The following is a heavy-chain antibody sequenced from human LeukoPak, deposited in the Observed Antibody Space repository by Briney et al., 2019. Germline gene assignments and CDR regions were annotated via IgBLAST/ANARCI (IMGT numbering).Heavy chain of an antibody. V-gene: IGHV4-59*01. D-gene: IGHD2-15*01. CDR2: IYYSGST. J-gene: IGHJ6*03. CDR3: ARSVEGYCSGGSCYSYSYYMDV. CDR1: GGSISSYY. Sequence: SETLSLTCTVSGGSISSYYWSWIRQPPGKGLEWIGYIYYSGSTNYNPSLKSRVTISVDTSKNQFSLKLSSVTAADTAVYYCARSVEGYCSGGSCYSYSYYMDVWGKGTTVTVSS.